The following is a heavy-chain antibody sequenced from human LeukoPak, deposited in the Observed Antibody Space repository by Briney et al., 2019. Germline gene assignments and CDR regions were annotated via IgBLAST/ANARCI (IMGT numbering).Heavy chain of an antibody. CDR1: GLTFSSYG. CDR2: ISYDGTNK. V-gene: IGHV3-30*18. Sequence: GGSLRLSCAASGLTFSSYGMHWVRQAPGKGLEWVAIISYDGTNKYYADSVKGRFIISRDNSKNTLYLQMNSLRPEDTAVYYCAKDEQWLVSYWGQGTLVTVSS. CDR3: AKDEQWLVSY. J-gene: IGHJ4*02. D-gene: IGHD6-19*01.